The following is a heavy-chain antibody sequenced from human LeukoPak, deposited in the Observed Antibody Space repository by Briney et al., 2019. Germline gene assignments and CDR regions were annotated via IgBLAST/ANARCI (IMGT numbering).Heavy chain of an antibody. CDR1: GGSFSGYY. CDR3: ARGLRKVRGVKAFDY. Sequence: KASETLSLTCAVYGGSFSGYYWSWIRQPPGKGLEWIGEINRSGSTNYNPSLKSRVTISVDTSKNQFSLKLSSVTAADTAVYYCARGLRKVRGVKAFDYWGQGTLVTVSS. D-gene: IGHD3-10*01. V-gene: IGHV4-34*01. J-gene: IGHJ4*02. CDR2: INRSGST.